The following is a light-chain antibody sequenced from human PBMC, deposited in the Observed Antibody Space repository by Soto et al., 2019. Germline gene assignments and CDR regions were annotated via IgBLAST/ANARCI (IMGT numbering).Light chain of an antibody. Sequence: DIQMTQSPSTLSASAGDRVTITCRASQSSSSWLAWYQQKPEKAPKLMIYKASSLEGGVPSRFSGSGSGTVFTLTISRLEPEDFAVYYCQQDGSSGTFGQGTKVDIK. CDR2: KAS. J-gene: IGKJ1*01. CDR3: QQDGSSGT. CDR1: QSSSSW. V-gene: IGKV1-5*03.